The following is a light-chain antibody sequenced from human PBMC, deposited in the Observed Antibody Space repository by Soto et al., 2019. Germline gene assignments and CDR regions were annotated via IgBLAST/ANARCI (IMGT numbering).Light chain of an antibody. CDR3: QTWGLGAV. V-gene: IGLV4-69*01. J-gene: IGLJ3*02. CDR1: SGHSSYA. CDR2: LNSDGSH. Sequence: QLVLTQSPSASASLGASVKLTCTLSSGHSSYAIAWHQQQPEKGPRYLMKLNSDGSHSKGDGIPDRFSGSSSGAERYLTISSLQSEDEADYYCQTWGLGAVFGGGTKVTVL.